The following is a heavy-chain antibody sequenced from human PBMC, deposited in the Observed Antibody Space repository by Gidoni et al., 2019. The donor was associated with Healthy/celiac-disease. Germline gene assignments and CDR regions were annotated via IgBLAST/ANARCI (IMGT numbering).Heavy chain of an antibody. CDR2: IKWSGGST. CDR1: GFPFDDYC. Sequence: EVQLVESGGGVVRPGGSLILSCAASGFPFDDYCMGWLRQAPGKGLEWVFGIKWSGGSTSYSDAVKGRFTISRDNAKNSLYLQMNNLGAEDTALYYCARGTWGGTYYAPSYFDYWGQGTLVTVSS. V-gene: IGHV3-20*04. CDR3: ARGTWGGTYYAPSYFDY. D-gene: IGHD1-26*01. J-gene: IGHJ4*02.